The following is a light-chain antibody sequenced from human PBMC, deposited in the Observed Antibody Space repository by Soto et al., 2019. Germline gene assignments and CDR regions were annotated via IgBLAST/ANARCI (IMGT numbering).Light chain of an antibody. Sequence: QSVLTQPASVSGSPGQSISISCIGTSSDVGAFNYVSWYQHHPGKAPQLIIYDVSSRPSGVSNRFSASKSGNTASLTISGLKTEDEAGYYCNSYTTRNTAVFGSVTGVT. CDR3: NSYTTRNTAV. CDR2: DVS. CDR1: SSDVGAFNY. J-gene: IGLJ1*01. V-gene: IGLV2-14*03.